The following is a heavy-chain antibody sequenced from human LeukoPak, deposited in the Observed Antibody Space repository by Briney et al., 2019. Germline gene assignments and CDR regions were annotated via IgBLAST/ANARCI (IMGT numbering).Heavy chain of an antibody. V-gene: IGHV4-38-2*01. CDR2: IYHSGST. CDR1: GYSISSGYY. D-gene: IGHD3-10*01. J-gene: IGHJ6*03. CDR3: ARALLWFGEFPPHYMDV. Sequence: SETLSLTCAVSGYSISSGYYWGWIRQPPGKGLEWIGSIYHSGSTYYNPSLKSRVTISVDTSKNQFSLKLSSVTAADTAVYYCARALLWFGEFPPHYMDVWGKGTTVTVSS.